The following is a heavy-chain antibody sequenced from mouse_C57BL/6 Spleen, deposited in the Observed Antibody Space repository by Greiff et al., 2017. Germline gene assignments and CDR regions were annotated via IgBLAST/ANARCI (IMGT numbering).Heavy chain of an antibody. CDR2: IYPRDGST. CDR3: AREGYGSSHYYAMDY. V-gene: IGHV1-78*01. Sequence: QVQLQQSDAELVKPGASVKISCKVSGYTFTDHTIHWMKQRPEQGLEWIGYIYPRDGSTKYNEKFKGKATLTADKSSSTAYMQLNSLTSEDSAVYFCAREGYGSSHYYAMDYWGQGTSVTVSS. D-gene: IGHD1-1*01. CDR1: GYTFTDHT. J-gene: IGHJ4*01.